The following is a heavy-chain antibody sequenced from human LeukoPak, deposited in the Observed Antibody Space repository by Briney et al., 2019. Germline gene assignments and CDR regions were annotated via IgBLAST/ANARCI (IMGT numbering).Heavy chain of an antibody. CDR2: IYYSGST. J-gene: IGHJ4*02. CDR1: GGSISSSSYY. V-gene: IGHV4-39*01. D-gene: IGHD2-2*01. Sequence: SETLSLTCTVSGGSISSSSYYWGWIRQPPGKGLEWIGSIYYSGSTYYNPSLKSRVTISVDTSKNQFSLKLSSVTAADTAVYYCARWEYQLLAFDYWGQGTLVTVSS. CDR3: ARWEYQLLAFDY.